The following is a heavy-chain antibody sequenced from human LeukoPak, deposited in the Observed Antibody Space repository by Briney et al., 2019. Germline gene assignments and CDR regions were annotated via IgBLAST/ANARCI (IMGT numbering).Heavy chain of an antibody. CDR3: ARARGYSYGYSDY. V-gene: IGHV3-48*01. CDR1: GLTFSSYS. D-gene: IGHD5-18*01. J-gene: IGHJ4*02. CDR2: ISSSSSII. Sequence: GGSLRLPCAVSGLTFSSYSMNWVRQAPGKGVEGVSYISSSSSIIDYADSVKGRFTISRDNAKNSLYLQMNSLRAEDTAVYYCARARGYSYGYSDYWGQGTLVTVSS.